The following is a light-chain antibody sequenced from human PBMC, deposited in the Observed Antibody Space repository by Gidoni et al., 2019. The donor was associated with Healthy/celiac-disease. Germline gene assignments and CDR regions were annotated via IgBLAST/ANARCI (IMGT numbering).Light chain of an antibody. V-gene: IGLV2-11*01. CDR3: CSYAGSYTLV. CDR2: DVS. J-gene: IGLJ2*01. CDR1: SSDVGGYNY. Sequence: QSALTQTRSVSGSPGQAVTISCTGTSSDVGGYNYVSWYQQHPRKAPNLMIYDVSKRPSGVPYRFSCSKSGNTASLTISGLQAEDEADYYCCSYAGSYTLVFGGGTKLTVL.